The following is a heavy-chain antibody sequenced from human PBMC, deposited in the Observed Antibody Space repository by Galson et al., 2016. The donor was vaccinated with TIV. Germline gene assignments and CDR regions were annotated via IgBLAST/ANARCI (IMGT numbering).Heavy chain of an antibody. CDR3: ARDDGDWGSGVVNY. D-gene: IGHD2-21*02. J-gene: IGHJ4*02. Sequence: SLRLSCAGSGFAFRDFYMSWIRQAPGKGLEWISYISDTSTYTDYADSVKGRFTISRVNPRKSLYLQMNSLRVDDTAVYYCARDDGDWGSGVVNYWGQGILVTVSS. V-gene: IGHV3-11*05. CDR2: ISDTSTYT. CDR1: GFAFRDFY.